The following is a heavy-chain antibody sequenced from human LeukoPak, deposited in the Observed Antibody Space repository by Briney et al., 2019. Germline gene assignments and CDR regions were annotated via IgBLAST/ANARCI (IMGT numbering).Heavy chain of an antibody. Sequence: SETLSLTCTVSGGSISSYYWSWIRQPAGKGLEWIGRIYTSGSTNYNPSLKSRVTMSVDTSKNQFSLKLSSVTAADTAVHYCAREDIVVVPAALDPWGQGTLVTVSS. V-gene: IGHV4-4*07. D-gene: IGHD2-2*01. J-gene: IGHJ5*02. CDR1: GGSISSYY. CDR2: IYTSGST. CDR3: AREDIVVVPAALDP.